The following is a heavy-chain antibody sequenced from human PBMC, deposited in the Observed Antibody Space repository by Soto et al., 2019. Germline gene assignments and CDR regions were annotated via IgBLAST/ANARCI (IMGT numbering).Heavy chain of an antibody. CDR2: ISWNSGST. CDR3: AKDRALNHYDSSGYGYYFDY. J-gene: IGHJ4*02. V-gene: IGHV3-9*01. Sequence: EVQLVESGGGLVQPGRSLRLSCAASGFTFGDYAMHWVRQAPGKGLEWVSGISWNSGSTAYADSVKGRFTISRDNSKKMLYLQMNSLRAEDTAVYYCAKDRALNHYDSSGYGYYFDYWGQGTLVTVSS. D-gene: IGHD3-22*01. CDR1: GFTFGDYA.